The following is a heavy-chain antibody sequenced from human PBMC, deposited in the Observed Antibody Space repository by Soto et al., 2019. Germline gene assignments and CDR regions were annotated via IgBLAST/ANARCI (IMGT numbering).Heavy chain of an antibody. J-gene: IGHJ4*02. CDR3: AKDQADSSGWFFDY. Sequence: PGGSLRLSCAASGFTFSSYNMHWVRQAPVKGLEWVAVISHDGGKTYYADSVKGRFTISRDNSKNTLFLQMNSLRAEDTALYYCAKDQADSSGWFFDYWGQGILVTVSS. D-gene: IGHD6-19*01. V-gene: IGHV3-30*18. CDR1: GFTFSSYN. CDR2: ISHDGGKT.